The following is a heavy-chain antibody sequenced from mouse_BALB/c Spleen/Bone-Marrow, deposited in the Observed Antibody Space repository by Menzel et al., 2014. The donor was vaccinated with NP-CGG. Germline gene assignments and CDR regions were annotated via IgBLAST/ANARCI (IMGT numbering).Heavy chain of an antibody. D-gene: IGHD2-3*01. CDR3: ARDDDSYAMDY. CDR1: GFSFTSYS. V-gene: IGHV2-9*02. Sequence: VQLQQSGPGLVAPSQSLSITCTVSGFSFTSYSVHWVRQPPGKGLEWLGVIWAGGSTNYNSALMSRLSISKDNSKSQVFLKMSSLQTDDTAMFYCARDDDSYAMDYWGQGTSVTVSS. J-gene: IGHJ4*01. CDR2: IWAGGST.